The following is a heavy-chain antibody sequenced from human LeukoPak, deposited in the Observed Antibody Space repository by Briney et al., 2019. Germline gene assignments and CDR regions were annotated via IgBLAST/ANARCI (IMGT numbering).Heavy chain of an antibody. CDR1: GFTFTSSA. CDR3: AADKIVGATTEFDY. CDR2: IVVGSGNT. D-gene: IGHD1-26*01. V-gene: IGHV1-58*01. J-gene: IGHJ4*02. Sequence: SVKVSCKASGFTFTSSAVQWVRQARGQRLEWIGWIVVGSGNTNYAQKFQERVTITMDMSTSTAYMELSSLRSEDTAVYYCAADKIVGATTEFDYWGQGTLVTVSS.